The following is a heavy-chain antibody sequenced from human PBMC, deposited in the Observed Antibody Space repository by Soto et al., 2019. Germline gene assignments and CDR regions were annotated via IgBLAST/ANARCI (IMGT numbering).Heavy chain of an antibody. J-gene: IGHJ4*02. D-gene: IGHD1-26*01. V-gene: IGHV3-15*01. CDR2: IKSKTDGGTT. Sequence: PGGSLRLSCAASGFTFSNAWMSWVRQAPGKGLEWVGRIKSKTDGGTTDYAAPVKGRFTISRDDSKNTLYLQMNSLKTEDTAVYYCTTDPIFFPNDSPGAPAYFDYWGQGSLVTVSS. CDR3: TTDPIFFPNDSPGAPAYFDY. CDR1: GFTFSNAW.